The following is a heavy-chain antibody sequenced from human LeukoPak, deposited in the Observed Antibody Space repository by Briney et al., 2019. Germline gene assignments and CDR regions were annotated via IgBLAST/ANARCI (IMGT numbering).Heavy chain of an antibody. D-gene: IGHD1-26*01. J-gene: IGHJ5*02. CDR1: GGSISSSSYY. CDR2: IFYSGRSY. V-gene: IGHV4-39*07. Sequence: KTSETLSLTCTVSGGSISSSSYYWGWIREPPGKGLEWIGSIFYSGRSYYYNPSLKSRVTTSADTTKNQFSLNLTSVIAADTAVYYCARRAASYPGWFDTWGQGTLVTVSS. CDR3: ARRAASYPGWFDT.